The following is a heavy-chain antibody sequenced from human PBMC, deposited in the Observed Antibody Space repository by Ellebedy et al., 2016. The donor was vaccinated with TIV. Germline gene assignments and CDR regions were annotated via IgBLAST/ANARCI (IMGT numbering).Heavy chain of an antibody. CDR3: ARPGISVVGSGYYDS. V-gene: IGHV3-23*01. D-gene: IGHD3-10*01. CDR1: GFAFSGYA. CDR2: ISGSGGST. J-gene: IGHJ4*02. Sequence: GESLKISXAASGFAFSGYAMSWVRQAPGKGLEWVSAISGSGGSTYYADSVKGRFAISRDNSKNTLYLQMNSLRVEDTALYYCARPGISVVGSGYYDSWGQGTLVTVSS.